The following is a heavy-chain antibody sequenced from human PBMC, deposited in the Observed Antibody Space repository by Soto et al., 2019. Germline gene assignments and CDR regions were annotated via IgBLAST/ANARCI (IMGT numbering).Heavy chain of an antibody. CDR3: ARGIWEMATIRPENY. CDR1: GFTFGDYA. V-gene: IGHV3-49*03. CDR2: IRSKPYGVTA. J-gene: IGHJ4*02. Sequence: PGGSLRLSCTGSGFTFGDYATSWFRQAPGKGLEWVGFIRSKPYGVTAEYAASVKGRSTISRDDSKSIAYLQMNSLTTEDTAVYYCARGIWEMATIRPENYWGQGTPVTVSS. D-gene: IGHD5-12*01.